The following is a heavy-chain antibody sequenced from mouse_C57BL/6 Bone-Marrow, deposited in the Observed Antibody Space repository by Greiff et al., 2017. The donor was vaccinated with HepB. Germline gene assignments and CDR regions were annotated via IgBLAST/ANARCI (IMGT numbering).Heavy chain of an antibody. CDR3: AYHYYGSSAFDY. Sequence: VQLQQSGAELARPGASVKMSCKASGYTFTSYTMHWVKQRPGQGLEWIGYINPSSGYTKYNQKFKDKATLTADKSSSTAYMQLSSLTSEDSAVYYCAYHYYGSSAFDYWGEGTTLSVSP. CDR2: INPSSGYT. V-gene: IGHV1-4*01. J-gene: IGHJ2*01. CDR1: GYTFTSYT. D-gene: IGHD1-1*01.